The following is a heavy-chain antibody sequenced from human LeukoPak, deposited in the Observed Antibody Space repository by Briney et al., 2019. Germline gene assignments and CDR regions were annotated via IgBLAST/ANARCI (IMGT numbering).Heavy chain of an antibody. J-gene: IGHJ4*02. CDR2: TSAYNGNT. CDR1: GYTFTSYG. D-gene: IGHD3-10*01. V-gene: IGHV1-18*01. CDR3: ARDRSPYYYGSGSYWRY. Sequence: ASVKVSCKASGYTFTSYGISWVRQAPGQGLEWMGGTSAYNGNTNYAQKLQGRVTMTTDTSTSTAYMELRSLRSDDTAVYYCARDRSPYYYGSGSYWRYWGQGTLVTVSS.